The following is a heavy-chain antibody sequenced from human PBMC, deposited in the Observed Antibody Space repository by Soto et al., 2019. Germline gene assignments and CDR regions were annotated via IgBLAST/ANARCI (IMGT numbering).Heavy chain of an antibody. Sequence: QVQLVQSGAEVKKPGASVKVSCKASGYTFSSYAISWVRQAPGQGLEWMGGIIPIFGTANYAQKFQGRVTITADESTSTAYMELSSLRSEDTAVYYCARGDYDFWSGYLRDYGMDVWGQGTTVTVSS. D-gene: IGHD3-3*01. V-gene: IGHV1-69*01. CDR1: GYTFSSYA. J-gene: IGHJ6*02. CDR2: IIPIFGTA. CDR3: ARGDYDFWSGYLRDYGMDV.